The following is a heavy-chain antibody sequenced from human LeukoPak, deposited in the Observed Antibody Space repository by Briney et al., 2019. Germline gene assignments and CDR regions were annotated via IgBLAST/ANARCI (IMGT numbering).Heavy chain of an antibody. D-gene: IGHD3-3*02. CDR3: AKDQAFYFYYYMDI. CDR1: GFTFSSYA. CDR2: ISGSFGST. J-gene: IGHJ6*03. V-gene: IGHV3-23*01. Sequence: GGSLRLSCAASGFTFSSYAMSWVRQAPGKGLEWVSAISGSFGSTYYADSVKGRFTISRDNSKNTLYLQMNSLRAEDTAVYYCAKDQAFYFYYYMDIWGKGTTVTVSS.